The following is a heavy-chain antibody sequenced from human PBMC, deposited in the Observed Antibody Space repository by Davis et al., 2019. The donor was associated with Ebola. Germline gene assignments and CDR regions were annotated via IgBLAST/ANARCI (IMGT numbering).Heavy chain of an antibody. CDR2: ISSSGSTI. CDR1: GFTFSSYE. CDR3: ARADYDFWSATYGMDV. D-gene: IGHD3-3*01. V-gene: IGHV3-48*03. Sequence: GESLKISCAASGFTFSSYEMNWVRQAPGKGLEWVSYISSSGSTIYYADSVKGRFTISRDNAKNSLYLQMNSLRAEDTAVYYCARADYDFWSATYGMDVWGRGTTVTVSS. J-gene: IGHJ6*02.